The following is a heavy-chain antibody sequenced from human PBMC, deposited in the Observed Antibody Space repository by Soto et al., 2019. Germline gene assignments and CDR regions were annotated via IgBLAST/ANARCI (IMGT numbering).Heavy chain of an antibody. CDR3: AKSALYSSSWYAFYYYYMDV. D-gene: IGHD6-13*01. Sequence: GGSLRLSCAASGFTFDDYAMHWVRQAPGKGLEWVSGISWNSGSIGYADSVKGRFTISRDNAKNSLYLQMNSLRAEDTALYYCAKSALYSSSWYAFYYYYMDVWGKGT. V-gene: IGHV3-9*01. CDR1: GFTFDDYA. CDR2: ISWNSGSI. J-gene: IGHJ6*03.